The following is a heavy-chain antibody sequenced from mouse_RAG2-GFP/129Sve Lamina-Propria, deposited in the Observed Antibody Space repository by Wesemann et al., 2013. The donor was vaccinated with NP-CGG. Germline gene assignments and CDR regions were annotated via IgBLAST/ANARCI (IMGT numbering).Heavy chain of an antibody. CDR3: ARAPHYYGSSYGYFDY. V-gene: IGHV3-6*01. J-gene: IGHJ2*01. CDR1: GYSITSGYY. D-gene: IGHD1-1*01. Sequence: DVQLQESGPGLVKPSQSLSLTCSVTGYSITSGYYWNWIRQFPGNKLEWMGYISYDGSNNYNPSLKNRISITRDTSKNQFFLKLNSVTTEDTATYYCARAPHYYGSSYGYFDYWGQGTTLTVSS. CDR2: ISYDGSN.